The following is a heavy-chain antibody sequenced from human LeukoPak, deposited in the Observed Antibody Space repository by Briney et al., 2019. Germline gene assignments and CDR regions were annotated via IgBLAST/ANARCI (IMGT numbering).Heavy chain of an antibody. CDR2: ISAYNGNT. V-gene: IGHV1-18*01. Sequence: GASVKVSCKASGYTFTSYGISWVRQAPGQGLEWMGWISAYNGNTNYAQKLQGRVTMTTDTSTGTAYMELRSLRSDDTAVYYCARDRPVLELPNSIIIFDIRGQGTMVTVSS. D-gene: IGHD1-7*01. J-gene: IGHJ3*02. CDR3: ARDRPVLELPNSIIIFDI. CDR1: GYTFTSYG.